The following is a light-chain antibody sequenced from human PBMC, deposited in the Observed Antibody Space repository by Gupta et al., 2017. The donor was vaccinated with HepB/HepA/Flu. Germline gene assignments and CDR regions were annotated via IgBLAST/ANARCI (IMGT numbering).Light chain of an antibody. CDR1: QSFLYSSNNKNY. Sequence: DIMMPQYPDSLSVSLRDSATINCTSSQSFLYSSNNKNYLAWYQQKPGQPPKLLIYWASTRESGVPDRFSGRGSGPXFTLTIXSRQAEDVAVYDGLQEYNTPSTFGXGTKMEIK. CDR3: LQEYNTPST. V-gene: IGKV4-1*01. J-gene: IGKJ2*01. CDR2: WAS.